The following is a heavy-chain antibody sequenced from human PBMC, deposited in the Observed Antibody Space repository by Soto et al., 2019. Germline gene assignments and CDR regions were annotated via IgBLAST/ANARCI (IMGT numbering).Heavy chain of an antibody. J-gene: IGHJ4*02. Sequence: GGSLRLSCAASGFTFSSYGMHWVRQAPGKGLEWVAVIWYDGSNKYYADSVKGRFTISRDNSKNTLYLQMNSLRAEDTAVYYCARATLTHRNIWGSYRLGYWGQGTLVTVSS. D-gene: IGHD3-16*02. CDR2: IWYDGSNK. CDR3: ARATLTHRNIWGSYRLGY. CDR1: GFTFSSYG. V-gene: IGHV3-33*01.